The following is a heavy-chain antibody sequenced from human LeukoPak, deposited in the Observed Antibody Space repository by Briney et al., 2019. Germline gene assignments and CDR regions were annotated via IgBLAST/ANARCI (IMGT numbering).Heavy chain of an antibody. Sequence: PGGSLRLSCAASGFTVSSNYMSWIRQPPGKGLEWIGEINHSGSTNYNPSLKSRVTISVDTSKNQFSLKLSSVTAADTAVYYCARARYNWTGEGVVGAFDIWGQGTIVTVSS. CDR3: ARARYNWTGEGVVGAFDI. CDR2: INHSGST. V-gene: IGHV4-34*01. CDR1: GFTVSSNY. J-gene: IGHJ3*02. D-gene: IGHD1-20*01.